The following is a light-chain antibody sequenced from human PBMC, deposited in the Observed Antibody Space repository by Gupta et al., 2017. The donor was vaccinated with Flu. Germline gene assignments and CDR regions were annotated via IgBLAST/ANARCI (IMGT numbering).Light chain of an antibody. J-gene: IGLJ3*02. CDR1: SGINVGSYS. V-gene: IGLV5-45*03. Sequence: QAVLTQPSSLSASPGASASLTCTLRSGINVGSYSIYWYQQKPGSPPQYLLRYKSDSDKQQGSGVPSRFSGSKDASANAGILFISGLQSGDEADYYCLIWHSSAWVFGGGTKLTVL. CDR3: LIWHSSAWV. CDR2: YKSDSDK.